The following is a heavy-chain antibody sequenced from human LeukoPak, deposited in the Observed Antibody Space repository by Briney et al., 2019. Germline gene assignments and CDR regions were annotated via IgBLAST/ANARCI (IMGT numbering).Heavy chain of an antibody. V-gene: IGHV3-23*01. Sequence: QSGGSLRLSCAAPGFTFSSYAMSWVRQAPGKGLEWVSAISGSGGSTYYADSVKGRFTISRDNSKNTLYLQMNSLRAEDTAVYYCAKDPYGSGSNLNWFDPWGQGTLVTVSS. CDR1: GFTFSSYA. CDR3: AKDPYGSGSNLNWFDP. CDR2: ISGSGGST. D-gene: IGHD3-10*01. J-gene: IGHJ5*02.